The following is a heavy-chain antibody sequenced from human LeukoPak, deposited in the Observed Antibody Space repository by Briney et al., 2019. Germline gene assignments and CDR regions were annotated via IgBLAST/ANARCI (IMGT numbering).Heavy chain of an antibody. D-gene: IGHD2-2*01. Sequence: ASVKVSCKASGYTFTGYFMHWVRQAPGQGLEWMGRINPNSGGTNYAQKFQGRVTMTRDTSISTAYMELSRLRSEDTAVYHCGTPAASPDDAFDIWGQGTMVTVSS. CDR3: GTPAASPDDAFDI. V-gene: IGHV1-2*06. CDR2: INPNSGGT. CDR1: GYTFTGYF. J-gene: IGHJ3*02.